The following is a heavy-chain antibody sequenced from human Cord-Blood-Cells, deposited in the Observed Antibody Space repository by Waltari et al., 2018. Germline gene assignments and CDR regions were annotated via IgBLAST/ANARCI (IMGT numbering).Heavy chain of an antibody. CDR3: ARGVVDTAIVDY. V-gene: IGHV1-2*02. CDR1: GFTCTGYN. D-gene: IGHD5-18*01. Sequence: QAQLVQSGAEVKKPGASVKVSCNASGFTCTGYNMHRARQAPGQGLEWMGWINPKSGGTNYAQKFQGRVTMTRDTSISTAYMELSRLRSDDTAVYYCARGVVDTAIVDYWGQGTLVTVSS. J-gene: IGHJ4*02. CDR2: INPKSGGT.